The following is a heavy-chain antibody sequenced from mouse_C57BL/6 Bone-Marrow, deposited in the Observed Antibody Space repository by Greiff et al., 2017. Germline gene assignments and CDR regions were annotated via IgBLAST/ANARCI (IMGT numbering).Heavy chain of an antibody. CDR1: GYTFTRSW. J-gene: IGHJ2*01. CDR2: LHPNSGST. Sequence: VQLQQPGAELVKPGASVQLSCQASGYTFTRSWMHCVKQRPGQALAWIGMLHPNSGSTNYNEKFKSKATLTVDTSSSTAYMQLSSLTSEDSAVYYCARGGLFYWGEGSTLTVSS. V-gene: IGHV1-64*01. CDR3: ARGGLFY.